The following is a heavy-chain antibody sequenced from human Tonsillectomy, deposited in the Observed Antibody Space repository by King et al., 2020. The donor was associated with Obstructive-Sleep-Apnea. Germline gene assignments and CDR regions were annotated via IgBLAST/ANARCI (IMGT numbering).Heavy chain of an antibody. Sequence: VQLQESGPGLVKPSETLSLTCTVSGGSITNYFWSWIRQPPGKGLEWIGYIYDSGTTNYNPSLQSRVTISVDTSSNHFSLRLNSVTAADTAVYYCARQGFGGYAAAFDYWGQGTLVTVSS. CDR1: GGSITNYF. CDR3: ARQGFGGYAAAFDY. CDR2: IYDSGTT. D-gene: IGHD5-12*01. V-gene: IGHV4-59*08. J-gene: IGHJ4*02.